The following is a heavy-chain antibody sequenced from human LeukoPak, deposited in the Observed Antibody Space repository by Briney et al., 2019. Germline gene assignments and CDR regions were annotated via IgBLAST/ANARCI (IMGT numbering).Heavy chain of an antibody. CDR2: IYATGNT. CDR1: GGSLNNYY. CDR3: ARGTWGSDFDY. J-gene: IGHJ4*02. V-gene: IGHV4-4*07. D-gene: IGHD7-27*01. Sequence: SETLSLTCAVSGGSLNNYYWSWIRQSAGKGLEWIGRIYATGNTNYNPSPKSRVTMSVDTSENQFSLNLISVTAADTAVYYCARGTWGSDFDYWGQGTLVTVSS.